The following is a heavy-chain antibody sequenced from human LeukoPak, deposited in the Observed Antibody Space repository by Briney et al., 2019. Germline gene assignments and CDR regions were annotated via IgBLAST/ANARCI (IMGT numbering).Heavy chain of an antibody. V-gene: IGHV4-59*01. CDR1: GGSIRSYY. CDR2: IYYSGST. Sequence: TPSETLSLTCPVSGGSIRSYYWSWIRQPPGKGLEWLGYIYYSGSTNYNPSLRSRATISVDTSKNQFSLKLSSVTAADTALYYCARDLRITMVRGVRPSNYYYYYMDVWGKGTTVTVSS. CDR3: ARDLRITMVRGVRPSNYYYYYMDV. D-gene: IGHD3-10*01. J-gene: IGHJ6*03.